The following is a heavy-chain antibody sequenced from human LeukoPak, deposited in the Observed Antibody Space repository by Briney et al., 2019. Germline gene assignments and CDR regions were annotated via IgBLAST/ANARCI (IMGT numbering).Heavy chain of an antibody. CDR2: IYHSGST. D-gene: IGHD5-18*01. CDR1: GYSISSGYY. CDR3: AREGARYSYGC. V-gene: IGHV4-38-2*02. J-gene: IGHJ4*02. Sequence: SETLSLTCTVSGYSISSGYYWGWIRQPPGKGLEWIGSIYHSGSTYYNPSLKSRVTISVDTSKNQFSLKLSSVTAADTAVYYCAREGARYSYGCWGQGVLVTVSS.